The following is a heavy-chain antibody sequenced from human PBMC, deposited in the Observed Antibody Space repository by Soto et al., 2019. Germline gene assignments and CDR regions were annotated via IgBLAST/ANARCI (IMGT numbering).Heavy chain of an antibody. CDR2: IKQDGSEK. V-gene: IGHV3-7*03. J-gene: IGHJ3*02. Sequence: PGGSLRLSCAASGFTFSSYWMSWVRQAPGKGLEWVANIKQDGSEKYYVDSVKGRFTISRDNAKNSLYLQMNSLRAEDTAVYYCARVEVGATKWAFDIWGQGTMVTVSS. CDR1: GFTFSSYW. D-gene: IGHD1-26*01. CDR3: ARVEVGATKWAFDI.